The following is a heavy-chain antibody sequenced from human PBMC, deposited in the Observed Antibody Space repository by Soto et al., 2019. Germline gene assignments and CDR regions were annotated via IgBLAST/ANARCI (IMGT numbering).Heavy chain of an antibody. CDR1: GGSISSGGYS. Sequence: SETLSLTCAVSGGSISSGGYSRSWIRQPPGRGLEWIGYMYHSGSTYYNPSLKSRVTISIDRSKNQFSLKLSSVTAADTAVYYCARRTSYDSSGYYLWWFDPWGQGTLVTVSS. D-gene: IGHD3-22*01. V-gene: IGHV4-30-2*01. CDR3: ARRTSYDSSGYYLWWFDP. J-gene: IGHJ5*02. CDR2: MYHSGST.